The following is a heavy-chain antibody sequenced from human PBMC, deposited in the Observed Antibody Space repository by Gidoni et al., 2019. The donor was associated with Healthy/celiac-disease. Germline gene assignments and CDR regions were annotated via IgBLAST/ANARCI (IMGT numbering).Heavy chain of an antibody. V-gene: IGHV4-39*01. Sequence: QLQLQESGPGLVKPSETLSLTCTVSGGSISSSSYDWGWIRQPPGKGLEGIVCIYYSGSTYSNPSLKSRVTISVDTSKNLFSLKLSSVTAADTAVYYCARFFRLYYMDVWGKGTTVTVSS. CDR3: ARFFRLYYMDV. CDR2: IYYSGST. J-gene: IGHJ6*03. D-gene: IGHD6-25*01. CDR1: GGSISSSSYD.